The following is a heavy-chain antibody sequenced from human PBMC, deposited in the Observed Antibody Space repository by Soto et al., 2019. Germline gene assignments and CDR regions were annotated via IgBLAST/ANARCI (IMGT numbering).Heavy chain of an antibody. D-gene: IGHD5-12*01. CDR2: ISNSGST. Sequence: SETLSLTCTVSSGSTSSYYWSWIRQPPGTGLEWIGYISNSGSTNYNPSLKSRLTISVDTSKNQFSLKLSSVTAADTAVYYCARDLKYSGYVYFDYWGQGTLVTVSS. CDR1: SGSTSSYY. CDR3: ARDLKYSGYVYFDY. V-gene: IGHV4-59*12. J-gene: IGHJ4*02.